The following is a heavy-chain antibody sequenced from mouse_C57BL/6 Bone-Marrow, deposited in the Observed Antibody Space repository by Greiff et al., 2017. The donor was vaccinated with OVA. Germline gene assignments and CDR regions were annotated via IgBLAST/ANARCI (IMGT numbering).Heavy chain of an antibody. CDR2: ISPRSGNT. Sequence: VKLQESGAELARPGASVKLSCKASGYTFTSSGISWVKQRTGPGLEWIGEISPRSGNTYSNEQFKGKATLTADKSSSTAYMELRSLTSEDSAVYFCARNYDWDFDVGGTGTTVTVSS. V-gene: IGHV1-81*01. D-gene: IGHD2-4*01. J-gene: IGHJ1*03. CDR3: ARNYDWDFDV. CDR1: GYTFTSSG.